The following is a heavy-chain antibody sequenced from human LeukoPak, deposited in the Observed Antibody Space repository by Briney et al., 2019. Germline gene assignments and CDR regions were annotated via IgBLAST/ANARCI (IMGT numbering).Heavy chain of an antibody. V-gene: IGHV3-48*01. CDR2: IGGSSNSI. J-gene: IGHJ3*02. CDR3: ARSPII. Sequence: PGGSLRLSXAASGFTFSSYGMTWVRQTPGKGLEWVSYIGGSSNSIYYADSVQGRFTISRDNARNSLYLQMNSLRAEDTAVYYCARSPIIWGQGTMVTVSS. CDR1: GFTFSSYG.